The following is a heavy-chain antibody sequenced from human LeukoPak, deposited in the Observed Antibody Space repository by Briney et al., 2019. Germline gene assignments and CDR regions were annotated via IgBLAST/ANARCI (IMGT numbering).Heavy chain of an antibody. CDR3: ARSSGSGSYAWYFDL. V-gene: IGHV1-18*01. CDR2: ISAYNGNT. J-gene: IGHJ2*01. Sequence: ASVKVSCKASGYTFTSYGISWVRQAPGQGLEWMGWISAYNGNTNYAQKLRGRVTMTTDTSTSTAYMELRSLRSDDTAVYYCARSSGSGSYAWYFDLWGRGALVTVSS. D-gene: IGHD3-10*01. CDR1: GYTFTSYG.